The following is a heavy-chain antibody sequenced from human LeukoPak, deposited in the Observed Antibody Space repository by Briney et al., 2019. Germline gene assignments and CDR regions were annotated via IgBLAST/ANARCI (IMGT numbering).Heavy chain of an antibody. J-gene: IGHJ5*02. CDR1: GDSISSSNW. Sequence: SSGTLSLTCAVSGDSISSSNWWTWVRQPPGKGLEWIGEIYHSGSTNYKPSLKSRLTMSLDKSKDQFSLKLTSVTAADTAVYYCAREAAGQWFDPWGQGTLVTVSS. D-gene: IGHD6-25*01. V-gene: IGHV4-4*02. CDR2: IYHSGST. CDR3: AREAAGQWFDP.